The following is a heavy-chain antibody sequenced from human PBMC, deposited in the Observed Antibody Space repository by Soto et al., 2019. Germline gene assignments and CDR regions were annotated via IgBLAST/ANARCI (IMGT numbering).Heavy chain of an antibody. D-gene: IGHD1-1*01. V-gene: IGHV1-3*01. CDR2: INAGNGNT. J-gene: IGHJ5*02. Sequence: ASVKVSCKASGYTFTRYAMHWVRQAPGQRLEWMGWINAGNGNTRYLQKLQGRVTITRDTSARIVYMELSSLRSEDTAVYYCAREGGTSGTSGAFWYEPWGHGTRFTVPS. CDR1: GYTFTRYA. CDR3: AREGGTSGTSGAFWYEP.